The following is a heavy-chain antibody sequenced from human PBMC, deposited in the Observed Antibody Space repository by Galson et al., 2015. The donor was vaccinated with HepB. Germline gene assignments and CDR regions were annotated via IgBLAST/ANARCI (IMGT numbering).Heavy chain of an antibody. CDR1: GYSFTSYW. Sequence: QSGAEVKKPGESLRISCKGSGYSFTSYWISWVRQMPGKGLEWMGRIDPSDSYTNYSPSFQGHVTISADKSISTAYLQWSSLKASDTAMYYCARRSIWDIVVVPAATDAFDIWGQGTMVTVSS. V-gene: IGHV5-10-1*01. CDR2: IDPSDSYT. D-gene: IGHD2-2*01. CDR3: ARRSIWDIVVVPAATDAFDI. J-gene: IGHJ3*02.